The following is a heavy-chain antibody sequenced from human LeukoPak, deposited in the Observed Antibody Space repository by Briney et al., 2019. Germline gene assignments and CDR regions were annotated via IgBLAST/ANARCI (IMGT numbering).Heavy chain of an antibody. J-gene: IGHJ4*02. CDR2: INHSGST. Sequence: SETLSLTCAVYGGSFSGYYWSWIRQPPGKGLEWIGEINHSGSTNYNPSLKSRVTISVDTSKNQFSLKLSSVTAADTAVYYCARARFVVVAAQTRGKFDYWGQGTLVTVSS. CDR3: ARARFVVVAAQTRGKFDY. D-gene: IGHD2-15*01. CDR1: GGSFSGYY. V-gene: IGHV4-34*01.